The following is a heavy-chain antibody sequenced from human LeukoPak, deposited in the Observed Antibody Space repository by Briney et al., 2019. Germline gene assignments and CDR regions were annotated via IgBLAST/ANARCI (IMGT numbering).Heavy chain of an antibody. Sequence: GRSLRLSCAASGFTFSSYGMHWVRQAPGKGLEWVAVISYDGSNKYYADSVKGRFTISRDNSKNTLYLQMNSLRAEDTAVYYCAKGVAVASPYYFDYWGQGTLVTVSS. CDR3: AKGVAVASPYYFDY. CDR2: ISYDGSNK. D-gene: IGHD6-19*01. J-gene: IGHJ4*02. CDR1: GFTFSSYG. V-gene: IGHV3-30*18.